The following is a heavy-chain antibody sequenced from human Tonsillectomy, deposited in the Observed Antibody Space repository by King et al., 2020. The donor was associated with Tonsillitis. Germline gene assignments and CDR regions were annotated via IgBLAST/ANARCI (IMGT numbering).Heavy chain of an antibody. CDR1: GFTFRNYA. CDR3: ARDRGSWVLDIDY. Sequence: VQLVESGGGVVRPGRSLRLSCAASGFTFRNYAMHWVRQAPGKGLEWVAIISYDGTNKFYADSVKGRFTISGDSSKNTLYLQMNSLRADDTAVYYCARDRGSWVLDIDYWGQGTLVTVSS. J-gene: IGHJ4*02. V-gene: IGHV3-30*04. D-gene: IGHD1-26*01. CDR2: ISYDGTNK.